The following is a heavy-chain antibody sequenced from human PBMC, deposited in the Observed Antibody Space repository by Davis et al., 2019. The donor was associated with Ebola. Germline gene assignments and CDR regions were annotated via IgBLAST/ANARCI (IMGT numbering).Heavy chain of an antibody. Sequence: LETLSLTCTVSGGSISSYYWSWIRQPPGKGLEWIGYIYYSGSTNYNPSLKSRVTISVDTSKNQFSLKLSSVTAADTAVYYCARQDYDFWSGSHNWFDPWGQGTLVTVSS. V-gene: IGHV4-59*08. CDR3: ARQDYDFWSGSHNWFDP. CDR2: IYYSGST. J-gene: IGHJ5*02. CDR1: GGSISSYY. D-gene: IGHD3-3*01.